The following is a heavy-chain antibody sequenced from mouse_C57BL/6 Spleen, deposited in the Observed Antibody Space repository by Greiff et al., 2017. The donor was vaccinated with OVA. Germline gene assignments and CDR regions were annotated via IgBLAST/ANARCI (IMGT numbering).Heavy chain of an antibody. V-gene: IGHV1-76*01. CDR1: GYTFTDYY. J-gene: IGHJ4*01. Sequence: VQLVESGAELVRPGASVKLSCKASGYTFTDYYINWVKQRPGQGLEWIARIYPGSGNTYYNEKFKGKATLTAEKSSSTAYMQLSSLTSEDSAVYFCARRPGAMDYWGQGTSVTVSS. CDR2: IYPGSGNT. CDR3: ARRPGAMDY.